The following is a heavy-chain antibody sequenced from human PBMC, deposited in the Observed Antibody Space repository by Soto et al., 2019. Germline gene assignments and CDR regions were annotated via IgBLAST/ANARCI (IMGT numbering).Heavy chain of an antibody. D-gene: IGHD6-19*01. Sequence: ASVKVSCKDSGYTFTSYGISWVRQAPGQRLEWLGWINAGIVNIKYSQNFQGIVTITRDTSASTAYMELSSLRSEDTAVYYCATLPGIAVAGTKGYYYGMDVWGQGTTVTVSS. CDR2: INAGIVNI. J-gene: IGHJ6*02. CDR1: GYTFTSYG. V-gene: IGHV1-3*01. CDR3: ATLPGIAVAGTKGYYYGMDV.